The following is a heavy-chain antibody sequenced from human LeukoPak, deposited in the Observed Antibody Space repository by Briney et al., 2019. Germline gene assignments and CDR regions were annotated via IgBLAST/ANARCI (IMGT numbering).Heavy chain of an antibody. Sequence: ASVKVSCKASGYTFTGYYMHWVRQAPGQGLEWMGWINPNSGGTNYAQKFQGRVTMTRDTSISTAYMELSRLRSEDTAVYYCARVGYSSGWYPYYYYMDVWGKGTTVTVSS. D-gene: IGHD6-19*01. V-gene: IGHV1-2*02. CDR3: ARVGYSSGWYPYYYYMDV. CDR1: GYTFTGYY. CDR2: INPNSGGT. J-gene: IGHJ6*03.